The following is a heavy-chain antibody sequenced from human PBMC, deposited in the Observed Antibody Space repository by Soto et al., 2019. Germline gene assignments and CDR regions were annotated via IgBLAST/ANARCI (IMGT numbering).Heavy chain of an antibody. CDR1: GYTFTHYG. CDR2: INSISGDT. CDR3: ARDRHSGGKYWYFDI. V-gene: IGHV1-18*01. Sequence: QVQLVQSGAEVKKPGASVKVSCKASGYTFTHYGITWVRQAPGQGLEWMGWINSISGDTNYPQKLQGRLTMTTDTSTNTVYMELRNLRSDDTAVYYCARDRHSGGKYWYFDIWGRGTLVTVSS. J-gene: IGHJ2*01. D-gene: IGHD2-15*01.